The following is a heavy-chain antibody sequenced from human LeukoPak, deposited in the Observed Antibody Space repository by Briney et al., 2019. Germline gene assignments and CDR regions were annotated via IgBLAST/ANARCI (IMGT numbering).Heavy chain of an antibody. D-gene: IGHD3-22*01. J-gene: IGHJ4*02. CDR3: AKSPGYDDSLYRPLDY. CDR1: GFTFDSPS. V-gene: IGHV3-7*01. CDR2: IKHDGSEI. Sequence: PGGSLRLSCVGSGFTFDSPSMTWVRQAPGKGLEWVANIKHDGSEINYVNSVKGRFTISRDNARNSLYLQMNSLRAEDTAVYYCAKSPGYDDSLYRPLDYWGQGTLVTVSS.